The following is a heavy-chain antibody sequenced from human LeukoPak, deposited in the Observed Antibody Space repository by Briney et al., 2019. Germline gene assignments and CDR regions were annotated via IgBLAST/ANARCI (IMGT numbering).Heavy chain of an antibody. D-gene: IGHD3-10*01. CDR3: AREARFGELSLNY. Sequence: GGSLRLSCAASGFTVSSNYMSWVRQAPGKGLEWVSAISGSGGSTYYADSVKGRFTISRDNAKNSLYLQMNSLRAEDTAVYYCAREARFGELSLNYWGQGTLVTVSS. CDR2: ISGSGGST. J-gene: IGHJ4*02. CDR1: GFTVSSNY. V-gene: IGHV3-23*01.